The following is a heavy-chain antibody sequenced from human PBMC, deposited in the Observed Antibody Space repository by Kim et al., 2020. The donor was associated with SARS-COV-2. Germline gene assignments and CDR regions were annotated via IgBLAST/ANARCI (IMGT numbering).Heavy chain of an antibody. D-gene: IGHD3-10*01. J-gene: IGHJ4*02. Sequence: YNPSLKSRVTTSVDTSKNQFSLKLGSVTAADTAVYYCARSYYYGSGSWDYWGQGTLVTVSS. CDR3: ARSYYYGSGSWDY. V-gene: IGHV4-31*02.